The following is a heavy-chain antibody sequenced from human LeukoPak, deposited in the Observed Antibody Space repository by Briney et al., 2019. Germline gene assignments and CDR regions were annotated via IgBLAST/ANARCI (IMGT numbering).Heavy chain of an antibody. J-gene: IGHJ3*01. CDR1: GFTFSSYG. D-gene: IGHD3-22*01. CDR2: ISGSGGST. V-gene: IGHV3-23*01. CDR3: AKDGREYYYDSSLHY. Sequence: GGTLRLSCAASGFTFSSYGMSWVRQAPGKGLEWVSAISGSGGSTYYADSVKGRFTISRDNSKNTLYLQMNSLRAEDTAVYYCAKDGREYYYDSSLHYWGQGTMVTVSS.